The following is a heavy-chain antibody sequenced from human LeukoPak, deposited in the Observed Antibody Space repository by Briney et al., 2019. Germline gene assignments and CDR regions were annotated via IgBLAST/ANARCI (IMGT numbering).Heavy chain of an antibody. V-gene: IGHV3-15*04. D-gene: IGHD3-10*01. CDR3: TTYGSGRKFDY. CDR1: GFSFSDAW. CDR2: IESKTDGGTT. J-gene: IGHJ4*02. Sequence: PGGSLRLSCAASGFSFSDAWMSWVRQIPAKGLEWVGRIESKTDGGTTDYAAPVKGRFTISRDDSTNTLYLQMNSLKSEDTAVYYCTTYGSGRKFDYWGQGILVTVSS.